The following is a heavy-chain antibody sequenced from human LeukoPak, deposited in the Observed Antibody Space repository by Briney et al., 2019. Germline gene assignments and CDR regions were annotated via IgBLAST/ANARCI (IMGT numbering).Heavy chain of an antibody. CDR2: IRYDGSNK. Sequence: GGSLRLSCAASGFTFSSYGMHWVRQAPGKGLEWVAFIRYDGSNKYYADSVKGRFTISRDNSKNTLYLQMNSLRAEDTAVYYCAKGNWNYNWFDPWGQGTLVTVSS. D-gene: IGHD1-7*01. CDR1: GFTFSSYG. J-gene: IGHJ5*02. V-gene: IGHV3-30*02. CDR3: AKGNWNYNWFDP.